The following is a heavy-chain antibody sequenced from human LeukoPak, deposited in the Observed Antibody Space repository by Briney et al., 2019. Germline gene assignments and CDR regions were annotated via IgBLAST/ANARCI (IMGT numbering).Heavy chain of an antibody. CDR3: AREVTPYY. V-gene: IGHV3-7*01. Sequence: GGSLRLSCAASGFTFSSYSMNWVRQAPGKGLEWVANIKQDGSEKYYVDSVKGRFTISRDNAKNSLYLQMNSLRAEDTAVYYCAREVTPYYWGQGTLVTVSS. CDR1: GFTFSSYS. D-gene: IGHD2-21*02. J-gene: IGHJ4*02. CDR2: IKQDGSEK.